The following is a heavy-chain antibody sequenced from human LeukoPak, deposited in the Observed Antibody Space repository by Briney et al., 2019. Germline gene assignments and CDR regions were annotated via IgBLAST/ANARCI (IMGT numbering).Heavy chain of an antibody. D-gene: IGHD3-16*01. CDR2: ISGSGGST. V-gene: IGHV3-23*01. CDR3: AKVRVGMITSFDY. J-gene: IGHJ4*02. Sequence: GKGLXXXSAISGSGGSTYYADSVKGRFTISRENSKNTLYLQMNSLRAEDTAVYYCAKVRVGMITSFDYWGQGTLVTVSS.